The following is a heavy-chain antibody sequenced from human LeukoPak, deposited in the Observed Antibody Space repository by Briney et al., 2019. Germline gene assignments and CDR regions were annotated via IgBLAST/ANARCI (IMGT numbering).Heavy chain of an antibody. CDR2: IIPIFGTA. Sequence: SVKVSCKASGGTFSSYAISWVRQAPGQGLEWMGGIIPIFGTANYAQKFQGRVTITADESTSTAYMELSSLRSEDTAVYYCASGRAGIAVAPHDYWGQGTLVTVSS. J-gene: IGHJ4*02. V-gene: IGHV1-69*13. CDR1: GGTFSSYA. CDR3: ASGRAGIAVAPHDY. D-gene: IGHD6-19*01.